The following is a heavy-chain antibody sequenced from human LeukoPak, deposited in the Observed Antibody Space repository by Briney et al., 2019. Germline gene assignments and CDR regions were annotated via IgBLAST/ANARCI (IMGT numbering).Heavy chain of an antibody. CDR3: ARARAAHPYYFDY. D-gene: IGHD6-6*01. CDR1: GFTFSTNS. Sequence: GGSLRLSCTASGFTFSTNSMNWVRQAPGKGLEWVSYIGGRSAAIYYADSMKGRFTISRDNAKNSLYLQMNSLRAEDTAVYYCARARAAHPYYFDYWGRGTLVAVSS. J-gene: IGHJ4*02. CDR2: IGGRSAAI. V-gene: IGHV3-48*04.